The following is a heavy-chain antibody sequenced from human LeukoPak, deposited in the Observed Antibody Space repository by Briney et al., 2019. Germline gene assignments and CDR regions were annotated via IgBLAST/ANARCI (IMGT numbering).Heavy chain of an antibody. CDR3: AREPIGYCSSTSCFNWFDP. Sequence: ASVKVSCKASGYTFSSYGISWVRQAPGQGLEWMGWSSAYNGNINYAQKLQDRVTMTTDTSTSTAYMELRSLRSDDTAVYYCAREPIGYCSSTSCFNWFDPWGQGTLVTVSS. CDR2: SSAYNGNI. V-gene: IGHV1-18*01. D-gene: IGHD2-2*03. CDR1: GYTFSSYG. J-gene: IGHJ5*02.